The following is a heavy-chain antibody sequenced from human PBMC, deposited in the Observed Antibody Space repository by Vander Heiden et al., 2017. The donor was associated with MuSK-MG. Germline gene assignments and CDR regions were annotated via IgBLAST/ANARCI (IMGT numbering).Heavy chain of an antibody. V-gene: IGHV3-21*01. CDR2: ISSSSSYI. J-gene: IGHJ6*03. Sequence: EVQLVESGGGLVKPGGSLRLSCAASGFTFSSYRMNWVRQAPGKGLEWVSSISSSSSYIYYADSVKGRFTISRDNAKNSLYLQMNSLRAEDTAVYYCARDPTHDNYVSYYYYYMDVWGKGTTVTVSS. CDR1: GFTFSSYR. CDR3: ARDPTHDNYVSYYYYYMDV. D-gene: IGHD3-16*01.